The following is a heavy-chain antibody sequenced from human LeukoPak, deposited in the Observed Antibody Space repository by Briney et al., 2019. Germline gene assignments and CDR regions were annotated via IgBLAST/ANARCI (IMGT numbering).Heavy chain of an antibody. Sequence: GGSLRLSCATYGFTFTSYSMNWVRQAPGKGLEWVSSIGPSGGSIFYADSLKGRISISRDNAQNSLHLQLSSLSADDTAVYYCARLAGSRPPWYLDLWGRGTLVTVSS. CDR3: ARLAGSRPPWYLDL. CDR2: IGPSGGSI. D-gene: IGHD6-19*01. CDR1: GFTFTSYS. J-gene: IGHJ2*01. V-gene: IGHV3-21*04.